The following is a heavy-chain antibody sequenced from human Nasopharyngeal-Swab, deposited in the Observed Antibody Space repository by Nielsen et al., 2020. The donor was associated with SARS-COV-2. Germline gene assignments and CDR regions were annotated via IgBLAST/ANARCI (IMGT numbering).Heavy chain of an antibody. CDR2: INPSGGST. CDR3: ARDVLGDYAMDV. D-gene: IGHD3-16*01. CDR1: GYTFTSYG. V-gene: IGHV1-46*01. Sequence: ASVKVSCKASGYTFTSYGISWVRQAPGQGLEWMGMINPSGGSTSFAQKFQGRVTMTRDTSTSTVYMELSSLRSEDTAVYYCARDVLGDYAMDVWGQGTTVTVSS. J-gene: IGHJ6*02.